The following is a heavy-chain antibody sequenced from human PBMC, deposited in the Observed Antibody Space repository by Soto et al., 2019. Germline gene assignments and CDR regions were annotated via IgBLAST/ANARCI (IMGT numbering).Heavy chain of an antibody. CDR3: ATLSNDFWSGPKNWFDP. J-gene: IGHJ5*02. CDR2: FDPEDGET. Sequence: ASVKVSCKVSGYTLTELSMHWVRQAPGKGLEWMGGFDPEDGETIYAQKFQGRVTMTEDTSTDTAYMELSSLRSEDTAVYYCATLSNDFWSGPKNWFDPWGQGTLVTVSS. V-gene: IGHV1-24*01. CDR1: GYTLTELS. D-gene: IGHD3-3*01.